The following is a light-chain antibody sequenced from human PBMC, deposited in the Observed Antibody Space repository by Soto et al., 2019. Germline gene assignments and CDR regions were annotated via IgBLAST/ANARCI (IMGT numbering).Light chain of an antibody. CDR3: QQADSFPLT. CDR2: GAS. J-gene: IGKJ4*01. V-gene: IGKV1-12*01. CDR1: QGFTSG. Sequence: DIQMTQPPSLVSASVVNRVTITYRTSQGFTSGLAWYQQKPSQAPNLLIYGASNLQSGVPSRFSGSGSGTDFTLTMSSLQPEDFVTYYCQQADSFPLTFGGGTKVDIK.